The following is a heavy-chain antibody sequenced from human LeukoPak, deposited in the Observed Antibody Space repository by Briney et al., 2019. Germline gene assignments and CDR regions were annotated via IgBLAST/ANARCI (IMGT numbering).Heavy chain of an antibody. D-gene: IGHD3-22*01. CDR3: TRHVDSSGYDRDY. CDR2: IRSKANSYAT. CDR1: GFTFSGSA. J-gene: IGHJ4*02. V-gene: IGHV3-73*01. Sequence: GGSLRLSCAASGFTFSGSAMHWVRQASGKGLEWVGRIRSKANSYATAYAASVKGRFTITRDDSKNTAYLQMNSLKTEDTAVDYCTRHVDSSGYDRDYWGQGTLVTVSS.